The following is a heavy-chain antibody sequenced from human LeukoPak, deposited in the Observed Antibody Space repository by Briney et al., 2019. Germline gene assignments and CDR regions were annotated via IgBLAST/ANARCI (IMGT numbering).Heavy chain of an antibody. D-gene: IGHD4-23*01. CDR2: MNSNSGNT. Sequence: ASVKVSCKASGYTFTSYDINWVRQATGQGLEWMGWMNSNSGNTGYAQKFQGRVTITRNTSISTAYMELSSLGSEDTAVYYCASRVGVTTVVTDDAFDIWGQGTMVTVSS. V-gene: IGHV1-8*03. CDR1: GYTFTSYD. CDR3: ASRVGVTTVVTDDAFDI. J-gene: IGHJ3*02.